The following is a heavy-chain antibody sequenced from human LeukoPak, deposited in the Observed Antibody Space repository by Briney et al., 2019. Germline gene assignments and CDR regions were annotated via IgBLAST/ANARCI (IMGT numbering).Heavy chain of an antibody. CDR2: IYYSGST. V-gene: IGHV4-59*01. J-gene: IGHJ4*02. Sequence: SETLSLTCTVSGGXISRYYWNWIRQPPGKGLEWIGYIYYSGSTNYNPSLKSRVTISVGTSKNQFSLKLSSVTAADTAVYYCARGYYDSSGYSYPFDYWGQGTLVTVSS. CDR1: GGXISRYY. D-gene: IGHD3-22*01. CDR3: ARGYYDSSGYSYPFDY.